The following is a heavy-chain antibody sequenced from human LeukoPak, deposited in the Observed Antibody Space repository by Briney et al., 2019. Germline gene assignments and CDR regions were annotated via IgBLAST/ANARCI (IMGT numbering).Heavy chain of an antibody. J-gene: IGHJ4*02. CDR1: GFTFSSYW. Sequence: GGSLRLSCAASGFTFSSYWMHWVRQAPGKGLVWVSRINSDGSSTSYADSVKGQFTISRDNAKNTLYLQMNSLRAEDTAVYYCARGPEREAVAGIVDYWGQGTLVTVSS. CDR2: INSDGSST. V-gene: IGHV3-74*01. D-gene: IGHD6-19*01. CDR3: ARGPEREAVAGIVDY.